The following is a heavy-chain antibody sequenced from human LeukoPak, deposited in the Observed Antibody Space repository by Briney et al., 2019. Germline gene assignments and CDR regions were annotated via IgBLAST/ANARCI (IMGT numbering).Heavy chain of an antibody. CDR1: GGTFSSYA. Sequence: SVKVSCKASGGTFSSYAISWVRQAPGQGLEWMGRIIPILGIANYAQKFQGRVTITADKSTSTAYMELSSLRSEDTAVYYCAKASGDYPLYYYGMDVWGQGTTVTVSS. V-gene: IGHV1-69*04. CDR3: AKASGDYPLYYYGMDV. CDR2: IIPILGIA. J-gene: IGHJ6*02. D-gene: IGHD3-10*01.